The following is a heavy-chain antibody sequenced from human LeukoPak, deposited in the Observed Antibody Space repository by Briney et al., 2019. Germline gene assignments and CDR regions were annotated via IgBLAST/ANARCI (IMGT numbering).Heavy chain of an antibody. CDR2: IYYSGST. CDR1: GDSFSSYY. J-gene: IGHJ4*02. CDR3: ARRSRVVDY. D-gene: IGHD2-15*01. Sequence: SETLSLTCTVSGDSFSSYYWSWIRQPPGKGLEWIGSIYYSGSTYYNPSLKSRVTISVDTSKNQFSLKLSSVTAADTAVYYCARRSRVVDYWGQGTLVTVSS. V-gene: IGHV4-59*05.